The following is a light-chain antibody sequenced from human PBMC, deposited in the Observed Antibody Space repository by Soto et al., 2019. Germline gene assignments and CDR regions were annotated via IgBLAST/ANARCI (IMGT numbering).Light chain of an antibody. CDR3: QQYYKWPPWT. CDR1: QSVNSN. J-gene: IGKJ1*01. Sequence: EIVMTQSPATLSVSPGERATLSCRASQSVNSNLAWYRQKPGQAPRLLMYGASTRATGIPARFSGSGSGTEFTLTISSLQSEDFAFYYCQQYYKWPPWTFGQGTKVEIK. V-gene: IGKV3-15*01. CDR2: GAS.